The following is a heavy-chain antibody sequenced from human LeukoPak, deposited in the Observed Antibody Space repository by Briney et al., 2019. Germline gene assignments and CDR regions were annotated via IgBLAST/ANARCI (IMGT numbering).Heavy chain of an antibody. CDR2: IYYSGST. Sequence: PSETLSLTCTVSGGSISSGGYYWSWIRQHPGKGLEWIGYIYYSGSTYYNPSLKSRVTISVDTSKNQFSLKPSSVTAADTAVYYCARGDYYGSGSYEYYFDYWGQGTLVTVSS. J-gene: IGHJ4*02. V-gene: IGHV4-31*03. CDR1: GGSISSGGYY. CDR3: ARGDYYGSGSYEYYFDY. D-gene: IGHD3-10*01.